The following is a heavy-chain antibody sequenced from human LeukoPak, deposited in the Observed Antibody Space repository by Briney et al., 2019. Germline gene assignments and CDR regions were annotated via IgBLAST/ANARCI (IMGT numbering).Heavy chain of an antibody. CDR2: VYYTGST. CDR1: GGSISSNSYY. J-gene: IGHJ4*02. CDR3: ARGGDDYVWGSYRF. V-gene: IGHV4-39*07. D-gene: IGHD3-16*02. Sequence: SETLSLTCTVSGGSISSNSYYWGWIRQPPGKGLEWIGSVYYTGSTFYTPSLKSRVTISVDRSKNQFSLKLSSVTAADTAVYYCARGGDDYVWGSYRFWGQGTLVTVSS.